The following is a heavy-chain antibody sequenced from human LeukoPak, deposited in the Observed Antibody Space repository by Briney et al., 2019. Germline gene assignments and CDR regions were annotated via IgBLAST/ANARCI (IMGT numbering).Heavy chain of an antibody. CDR1: GYTFTGYY. V-gene: IGHV1-2*02. J-gene: IGHJ4*02. Sequence: ASVKVSCKASGYTFTGYYMHRVRQAPGQGLEWMGWINPNSGGTNYAQKFQGRVTMTRDTSISTAYMELSRLRSDDTAVYYCARERGASSEFDYWGQGTLVTVSS. CDR2: INPNSGGT. D-gene: IGHD1-26*01. CDR3: ARERGASSEFDY.